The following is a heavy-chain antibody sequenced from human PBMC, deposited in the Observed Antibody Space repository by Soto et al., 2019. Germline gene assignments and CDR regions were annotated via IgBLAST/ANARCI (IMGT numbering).Heavy chain of an antibody. CDR1: GYSISSSNW. Sequence: NPSETLSLTCAVSGYSISSSNWWGWIRQPPGKGLEWIGYIYYSGTTYYNPSLKSRVTMSVDTSKNQFSLKLTSVTAVDTAVYYCARREIKGPIDDWGQGTLVTVSS. CDR2: IYYSGTT. D-gene: IGHD1-26*01. CDR3: ARREIKGPIDD. J-gene: IGHJ4*02. V-gene: IGHV4-28*01.